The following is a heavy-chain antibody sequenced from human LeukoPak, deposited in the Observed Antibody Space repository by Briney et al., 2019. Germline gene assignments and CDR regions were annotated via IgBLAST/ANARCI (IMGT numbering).Heavy chain of an antibody. CDR2: ISGSGGSA. CDR3: AKDTYYDGSGFYPSFDY. D-gene: IGHD3-22*01. Sequence: PGGSLRLSCAASGFTFSNYAMSWVRQAPGKGLEWVSTISGSGGSAYYADSVKGRFTISRDNSRNTLYLQMNSLRAEDTAVYYCAKDTYYDGSGFYPSFDYWGQGTLVTVSS. V-gene: IGHV3-23*01. CDR1: GFTFSNYA. J-gene: IGHJ4*02.